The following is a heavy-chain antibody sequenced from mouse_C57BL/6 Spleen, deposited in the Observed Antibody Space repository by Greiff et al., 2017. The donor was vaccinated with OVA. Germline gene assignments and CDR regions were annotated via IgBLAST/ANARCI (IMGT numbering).Heavy chain of an antibody. V-gene: IGHV10-3*01. J-gene: IGHJ3*01. CDR3: VRDFYDGYYPLFAA. CDR1: GFTFHTYA. CDR2: LRSKSSNYAT. D-gene: IGHD2-3*01. Sequence: EVQLVESGGGLVQPKGSLKLSCAASGFTFHTYAMHWVRQAPGKGLEWVARLRSKSSNYATYYADSVTDRFTISRDDSQRMLYLQMNNLKTEDTAMYDCVRDFYDGYYPLFAAWGQATLVTVSA.